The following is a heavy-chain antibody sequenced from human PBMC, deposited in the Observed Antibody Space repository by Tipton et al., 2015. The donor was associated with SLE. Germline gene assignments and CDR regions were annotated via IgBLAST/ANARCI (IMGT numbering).Heavy chain of an antibody. J-gene: IGHJ4*02. V-gene: IGHV3-66*02. CDR2: IYSGGYT. CDR3: ARDPHTSGYFFDS. D-gene: IGHD3-22*01. Sequence: SLRLSCAASGFTFSSYAMSWVRQAPGKGLEWVSVIYSGGYTYYADSVKGRFTISRDNSKNILFLQMNNLRAKDTAVYFCARDPHTSGYFFDSWGQGILVTVSS. CDR1: GFTFSSYA.